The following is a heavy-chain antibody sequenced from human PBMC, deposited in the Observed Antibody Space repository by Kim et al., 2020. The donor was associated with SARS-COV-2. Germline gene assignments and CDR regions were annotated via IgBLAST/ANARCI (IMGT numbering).Heavy chain of an antibody. CDR2: IYYSGST. J-gene: IGHJ5*02. CDR1: GGSISSGGYY. D-gene: IGHD2-2*01. Sequence: SETLSLTCTVSGGSISSGGYYWSWIRQHPGKGLEWIGYIYYSGSTYYNPSLKSRVTISVDTSKNQFSLKLSSVTAADTAVYYCARGYCSSTSCLNWGLLDWFDPWGQGTLVTVSS. CDR3: ARGYCSSTSCLNWGLLDWFDP. V-gene: IGHV4-31*03.